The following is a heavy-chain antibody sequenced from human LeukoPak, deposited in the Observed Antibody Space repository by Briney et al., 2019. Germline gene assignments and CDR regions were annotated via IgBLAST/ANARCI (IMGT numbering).Heavy chain of an antibody. CDR3: ARVEDYYGSGSRRAFDI. V-gene: IGHV1-18*01. CDR2: ISAYNGNT. CDR1: GYTFTSYG. Sequence: ASVKVSCKASGYTFTSYGISWVRQAPGQGLEWMGWISAYNGNTNYAQKLQGRVTMTTDTSTSTAYMELRSLRSDDTAVYYCARVEDYYGSGSRRAFDIWGQGTMATVSS. J-gene: IGHJ3*02. D-gene: IGHD3-10*01.